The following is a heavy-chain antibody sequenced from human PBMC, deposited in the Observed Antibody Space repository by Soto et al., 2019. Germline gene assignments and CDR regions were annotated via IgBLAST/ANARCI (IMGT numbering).Heavy chain of an antibody. Sequence: GGSLRLSCAASGFTFSSYAMSWVRQAPGKGLEWVSAISGSGGSTYYADSVKGRFTISRDNSKNTLYLQMNSLRAEDTAVYYCAKEGKYSSSSGGPPYYYYGMDVWGQGTTVTVSS. CDR1: GFTFSSYA. J-gene: IGHJ6*02. V-gene: IGHV3-23*01. CDR2: ISGSGGST. CDR3: AKEGKYSSSSGGPPYYYYGMDV. D-gene: IGHD6-6*01.